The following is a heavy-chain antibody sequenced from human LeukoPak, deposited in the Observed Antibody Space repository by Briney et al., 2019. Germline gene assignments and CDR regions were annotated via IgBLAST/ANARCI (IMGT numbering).Heavy chain of an antibody. J-gene: IGHJ3*02. CDR3: ARALYDYVWGSHRYSPYDAFDI. V-gene: IGHV1-69*13. CDR1: GGTFSSYA. D-gene: IGHD3-16*02. CDR2: IIPIFGTA. Sequence: SVKVSCKASGGTFSSYAISWVRQAPGQGLEWMGGIIPIFGTANYAQKFQGRVTITADESTSTAYMELSSLRSEDTAVYYCARALYDYVWGSHRYSPYDAFDIWGQGTMVTVSS.